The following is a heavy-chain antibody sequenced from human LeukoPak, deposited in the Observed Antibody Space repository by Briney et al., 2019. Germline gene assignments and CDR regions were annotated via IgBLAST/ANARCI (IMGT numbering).Heavy chain of an antibody. Sequence: PGGSLRLSCAASGFTFSSYGMHWVRQAPGKGLEWVAVIWYDGSDKYHADSVKGRFTISRDNSKSTLYLQMSSLRAEDTAVYYCARTNLFVDTAVNDAFDVWGQGTMVIVSS. D-gene: IGHD5-18*01. J-gene: IGHJ3*01. CDR1: GFTFSSYG. CDR3: ARTNLFVDTAVNDAFDV. CDR2: IWYDGSDK. V-gene: IGHV3-33*01.